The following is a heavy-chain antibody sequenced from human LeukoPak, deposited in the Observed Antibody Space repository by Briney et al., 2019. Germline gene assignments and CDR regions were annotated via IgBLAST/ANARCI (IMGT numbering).Heavy chain of an antibody. D-gene: IGHD3-10*01. Sequence: GGSLRLSCAASGFTFSSYAMSWVRQAPGKGLEWVSAISGSGGSTYYADSVKGRFTISRDNSKNTLYLQMNSLRAGDTAVYYCAKPPRNNYYGSGSSDYWGQGTLVTVSS. CDR2: ISGSGGST. V-gene: IGHV3-23*01. J-gene: IGHJ4*02. CDR1: GFTFSSYA. CDR3: AKPPRNNYYGSGSSDY.